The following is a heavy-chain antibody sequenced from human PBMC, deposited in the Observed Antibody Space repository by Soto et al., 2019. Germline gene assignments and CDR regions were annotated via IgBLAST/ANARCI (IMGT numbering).Heavy chain of an antibody. CDR1: GGSFSNYA. Sequence: QVQLVQSGAEVKMPGSSVRVSCKASGGSFSNYAISWVRQAPGQGLEWMGGIIPMFDIGNYAEKFLGRVTITADESTSTSHMELSSLRSEDTAVYFCARADRENYFYAMDVWGQGTTVTVSS. J-gene: IGHJ6*02. D-gene: IGHD1-26*01. CDR2: IIPMFDIG. V-gene: IGHV1-69*01. CDR3: ARADRENYFYAMDV.